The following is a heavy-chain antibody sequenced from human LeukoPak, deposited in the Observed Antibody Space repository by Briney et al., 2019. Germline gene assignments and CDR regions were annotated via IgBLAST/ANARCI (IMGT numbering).Heavy chain of an antibody. V-gene: IGHV3-30-3*01. D-gene: IGHD3-3*01. Sequence: RGSLRLSCAASGFTFSSYAMHWVRQAPGKGLEWVAVISYDGSNKYYADSAKGRFTISRDNSKNTLYLQMNSLRAEDTAVYYCARGPFYDFWSGFDYWGQGTLVTVSS. CDR1: GFTFSSYA. J-gene: IGHJ4*02. CDR2: ISYDGSNK. CDR3: ARGPFYDFWSGFDY.